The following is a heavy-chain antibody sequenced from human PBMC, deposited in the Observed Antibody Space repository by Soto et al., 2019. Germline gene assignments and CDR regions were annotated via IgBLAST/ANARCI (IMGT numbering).Heavy chain of an antibody. Sequence: SETLSLTCTVSSAPVSSTTYTWGWIRQPPGKGLEWIGTIFYSGSTYYNPSLKSRVTISVDTSKNQFSLKLTSVTAADTALYYCARRYGWLYFDYWGQGSLVTVSS. J-gene: IGHJ4*02. CDR1: SAPVSSTTYT. D-gene: IGHD3-10*01. V-gene: IGHV4-39*01. CDR3: ARRYGWLYFDY. CDR2: IFYSGST.